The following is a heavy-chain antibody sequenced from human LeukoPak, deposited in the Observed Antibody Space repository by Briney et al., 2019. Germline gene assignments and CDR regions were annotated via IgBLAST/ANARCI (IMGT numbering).Heavy chain of an antibody. CDR1: GFTFSSYA. CDR3: AKGRRFLEWYDAFHI. V-gene: IGHV3-23*01. CDR2: FSTSGGST. Sequence: PGGSLRLSCAASGFTFSSYAMSWVRQAPGKGLEWVSGFSTSGGSTYYAGSVKGRFTISRDNSKNTLYLQMNSLRAEDTAVYYCAKGRRFLEWYDAFHIWGQGTMVTVSS. J-gene: IGHJ3*02. D-gene: IGHD3-3*01.